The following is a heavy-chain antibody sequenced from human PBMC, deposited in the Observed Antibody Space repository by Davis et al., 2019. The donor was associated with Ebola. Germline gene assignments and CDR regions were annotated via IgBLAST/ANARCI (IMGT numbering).Heavy chain of an antibody. V-gene: IGHV1-3*01. Sequence: ASVQVSCKASGYTFTSYAMHWVRQAPGQRLEWMGWINAGNGNTHYSQKFQGRVTITRDTSASTGYMELSSLRSDDTAVYYCERAQFPTTSDHWGQGTLVTVSS. D-gene: IGHD1-1*01. CDR2: INAGNGNT. CDR3: ERAQFPTTSDH. J-gene: IGHJ4*02. CDR1: GYTFTSYA.